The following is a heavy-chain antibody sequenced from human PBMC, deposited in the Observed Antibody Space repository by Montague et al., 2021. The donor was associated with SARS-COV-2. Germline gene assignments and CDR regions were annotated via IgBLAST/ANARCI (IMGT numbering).Heavy chain of an antibody. CDR2: TCYRSKWYN. D-gene: IGHD6-13*01. CDR1: GDSVSSNSAA. V-gene: IGHV6-1*01. CDR3: ARGDEEQRLVHYYYYGMDV. Sequence: CAISGDSVSSNSAAWNWIRQPPSRGLEWLGRTCYRSKWYNDYAVSVKSRITINPDTSKNQFSLQLNSVTPEDTAVYYCARGDEEQRLVHYYYYGMDVWGQGTTVTVSS. J-gene: IGHJ6*02.